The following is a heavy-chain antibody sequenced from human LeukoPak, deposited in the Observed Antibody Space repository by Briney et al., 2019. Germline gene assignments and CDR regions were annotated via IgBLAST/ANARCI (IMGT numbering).Heavy chain of an antibody. CDR3: ARVGSGGAWFDF. J-gene: IGHJ4*02. V-gene: IGHV4-59*01. Sequence: SETLSLTCTVSSVSLTNYYWSWIRQPPGKGLEWIGYIFFSGTTNYNPSLKSRITISVDTSKNQFSLKMTSVTAADTAVYFCARVGSGGAWFDFWGQGTMVTVSS. CDR1: SVSLTNYY. D-gene: IGHD6-19*01. CDR2: IFFSGTT.